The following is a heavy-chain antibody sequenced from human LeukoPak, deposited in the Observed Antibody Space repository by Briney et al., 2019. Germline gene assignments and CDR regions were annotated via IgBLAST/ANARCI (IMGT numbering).Heavy chain of an antibody. D-gene: IGHD7-27*01. CDR2: IYSGGST. V-gene: IGHV3-53*01. J-gene: IGHJ6*03. CDR3: AKNIRQLGNYYYYMDV. CDR1: GFTVSSNY. Sequence: GGSLRLSCAASGFTVSSNYMSWVRQAPGKGLEWVSVIYSGGSTYYADSVKGRFTISRDNSKNTLYLQMNSLRAEDTAVYYCAKNIRQLGNYYYYMDVWGKGTTVTVSS.